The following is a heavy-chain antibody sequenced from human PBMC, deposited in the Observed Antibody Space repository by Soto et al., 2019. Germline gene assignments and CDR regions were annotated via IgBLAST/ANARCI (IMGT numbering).Heavy chain of an antibody. V-gene: IGHV3-23*01. Sequence: GGSLRLSCAASGFTFSSYAMSWVRQAPGKGLEWVSAISGSGGSTYYAESVKGRFTISRDNSKNTLYLQMNSLRADDTAVYYCAKQFSSSTWYPFDHWGRGTQVTVSS. CDR3: AKQFSSSTWYPFDH. CDR1: GFTFSSYA. CDR2: ISGSGGST. J-gene: IGHJ4*02. D-gene: IGHD6-13*01.